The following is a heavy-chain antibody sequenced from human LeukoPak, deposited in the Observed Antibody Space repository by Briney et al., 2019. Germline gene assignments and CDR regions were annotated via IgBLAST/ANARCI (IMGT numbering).Heavy chain of an antibody. CDR2: ISGYNGYT. Sequence: ASVKVSCKASGYIFTSYGISWVRQAPGQGLEWMGWISGYNGYTHYAHNLQGRVTMTTDTSTSTAYMELRSLRSDDTAVYYCARDVARYSSGYYPNWFDPWGQGTLVTVSS. CDR1: GYIFTSYG. J-gene: IGHJ5*02. D-gene: IGHD3-22*01. CDR3: ARDVARYSSGYYPNWFDP. V-gene: IGHV1-18*01.